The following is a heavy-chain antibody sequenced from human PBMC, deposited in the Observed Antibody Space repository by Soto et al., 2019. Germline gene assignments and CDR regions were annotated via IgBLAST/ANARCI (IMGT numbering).Heavy chain of an antibody. CDR1: GGTFSSYT. CDR2: ISSASDDT. J-gene: IGHJ6*02. D-gene: IGHD5-12*01. CDR3: TRGGFSQYGMDV. V-gene: IGHV1-3*01. Sequence: ASVKVSCKASGGTFSSYTISWVRQAPGQGLEWMGWISSASDDTRYSQKFQGRLTITRDTSASTTYMELGSLRSEDTAIYYCTRGGFSQYGMDVWGQGTTVTVSS.